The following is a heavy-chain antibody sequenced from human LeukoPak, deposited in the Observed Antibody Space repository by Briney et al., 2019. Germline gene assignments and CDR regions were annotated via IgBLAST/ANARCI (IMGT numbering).Heavy chain of an antibody. CDR2: ICPTGSDR. Sequence: PGGSLRLSCTASGLTFSTSGFNWVRQPPGKGLEWVASICPTGSDRYHADSIKGRFTISRDNANNFLYLQMNSLRAEDTAVYYCATETNGRHYDYWGQGTLLTVSS. D-gene: IGHD1-14*01. V-gene: IGHV3-21*06. J-gene: IGHJ4*02. CDR3: ATETNGRHYDY. CDR1: GLTFSTSG.